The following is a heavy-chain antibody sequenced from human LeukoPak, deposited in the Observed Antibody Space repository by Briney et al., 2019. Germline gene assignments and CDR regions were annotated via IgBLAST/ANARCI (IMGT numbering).Heavy chain of an antibody. CDR2: INSDGSST. V-gene: IGHV3-74*01. D-gene: IGHD3-10*01. CDR3: ARDQTLGLDHDAFDI. Sequence: GGSLRLSCAASGFTFSSYWIHWVRQAPGKGLVWVSRINSDGSSTSYADSVKGRFTISRDNAKNTLYLQMNSLRAEDTAVYYCARDQTLGLDHDAFDIWGQGTMVTVSS. J-gene: IGHJ3*02. CDR1: GFTFSSYW.